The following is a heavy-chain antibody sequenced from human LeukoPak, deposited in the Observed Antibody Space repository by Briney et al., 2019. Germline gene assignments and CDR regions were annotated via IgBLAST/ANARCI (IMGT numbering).Heavy chain of an antibody. CDR2: ISYDGSDK. V-gene: IGHV3-30-3*01. CDR1: GFTFSSYA. D-gene: IGHD3-16*01. J-gene: IGHJ3*02. Sequence: GSLRLSCAASGFTFSSYAMHWVRQAPGKGLEWVAVISYDGSDKYYADSVKGRFTISRDNSKNTLYLQMNSLRAEDTAVYYCVCANTQITFYDFYIWGQGTMVTVSS. CDR3: VCANTQITFYDFYI.